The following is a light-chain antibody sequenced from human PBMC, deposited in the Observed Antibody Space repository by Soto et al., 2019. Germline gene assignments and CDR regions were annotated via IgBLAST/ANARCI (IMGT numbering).Light chain of an antibody. CDR2: KAS. Sequence: DIQMTQSPSTLSGSVGDRVTITCRASQTSSSWLAWYQQKPGKAPKLLIYKASTLKSGVPSRFSGSGSGTEFTLTISNLQPDDFATYYCQQYDSYSSGPFGQGTKVDIK. CDR1: QTSSSW. CDR3: QQYDSYSSGP. V-gene: IGKV1-5*03. J-gene: IGKJ1*01.